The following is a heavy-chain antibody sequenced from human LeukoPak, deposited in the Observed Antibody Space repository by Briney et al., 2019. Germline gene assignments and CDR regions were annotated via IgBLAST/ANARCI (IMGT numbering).Heavy chain of an antibody. Sequence: ASVKVSCKASGYTFTSYDINWVRQATGQGLEWMGWMNPNSGNTGYAQKFQGRVTMTRNTSISTAYMVLSSLRSEDTAVYYCARGPTFSSSTSYNFDYWGQGTLVTVSS. D-gene: IGHD2-2*01. CDR1: GYTFTSYD. CDR2: MNPNSGNT. CDR3: ARGPTFSSSTSYNFDY. V-gene: IGHV1-8*01. J-gene: IGHJ4*02.